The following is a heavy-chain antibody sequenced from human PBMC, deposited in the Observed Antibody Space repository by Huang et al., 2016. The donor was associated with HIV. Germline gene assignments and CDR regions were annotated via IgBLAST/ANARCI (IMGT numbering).Heavy chain of an antibody. D-gene: IGHD5-18*01. V-gene: IGHV3-48*01. J-gene: IGHJ5*02. CDR2: ISSSGSTS. CDR1: GFTFSPYS. CDR3: AGRVNTPRPASNWFDP. Sequence: EVQLAESGGGSVRPGGSLRLSCAASGFTFSPYSMNWVRQSSGRGLEWVAYISSSGSTSYYADSVKGRFTISRDNAKKLLYLHMKSLRAEDTAVYYCAGRVNTPRPASNWFDPWGQGTLVTVSS.